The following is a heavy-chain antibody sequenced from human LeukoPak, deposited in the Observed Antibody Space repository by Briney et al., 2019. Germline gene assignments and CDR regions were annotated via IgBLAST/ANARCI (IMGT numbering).Heavy chain of an antibody. CDR3: ARGTPYGSGSYYSSGFDY. CDR1: GFSLSSYW. J-gene: IGHJ4*02. CDR2: IKQDGSEK. V-gene: IGHV3-7*01. Sequence: GGSLRLSCAASGFSLSSYWMTWVRQAPGKGLEWVANIKQDGSEKNYVDSVKGRFTISRDNAKNSLYLQMNSLRAEDTALYYCARGTPYGSGSYYSSGFDYWGQGTLVTVSS. D-gene: IGHD3-10*01.